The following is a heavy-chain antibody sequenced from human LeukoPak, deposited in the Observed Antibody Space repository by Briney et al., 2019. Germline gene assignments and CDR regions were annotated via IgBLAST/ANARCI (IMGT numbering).Heavy chain of an antibody. Sequence: SGGSLRLSCVASGFTFSNAWMTWVRQAPGRGLEWVGRITSKSSGEIRVYATPVQGRFTISRDDSKNTVYVQMSSLKTEDTAVYYCITGFWDSSGFYHGDDAFDVWGQGTLVAVSS. J-gene: IGHJ3*01. CDR3: ITGFWDSSGFYHGDDAFDV. D-gene: IGHD3-22*01. CDR2: ITSKSSGEIR. V-gene: IGHV3-15*01. CDR1: GFTFSNAW.